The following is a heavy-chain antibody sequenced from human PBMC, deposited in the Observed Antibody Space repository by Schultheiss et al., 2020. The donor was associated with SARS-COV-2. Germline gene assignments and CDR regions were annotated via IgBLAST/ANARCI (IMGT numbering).Heavy chain of an antibody. J-gene: IGHJ6*02. CDR2: INHSGST. D-gene: IGHD4-23*01. CDR1: GGSFSGYY. Sequence: SETLSLTCAVYGGSFSGYYWSWIRQPPGKGLEWIGEINHSGSTNYNPSLKSRVTISVDTSKNQFSLKLSSVTAADTAVYYCARDRVRWRNYYYYGMDVWGQGTTVTVSS. CDR3: ARDRVRWRNYYYYGMDV. V-gene: IGHV4-34*01.